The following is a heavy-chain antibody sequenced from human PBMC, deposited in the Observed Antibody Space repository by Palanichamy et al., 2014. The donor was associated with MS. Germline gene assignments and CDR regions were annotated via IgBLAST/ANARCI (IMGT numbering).Heavy chain of an antibody. CDR1: GASISSSDYY. CDR2: IYHSGST. D-gene: IGHD2-15*01. J-gene: IGHJ4*02. Sequence: QLQLQESGPGLVKPSETLSLTCTVSGASISSSDYYWGWIRQPPGKGLEWIGSIYHSGSTSYNPSLKSRVTISVDTSKNYFSLKLSSLIAADTAIYYCVSQGGSCSGGSCYADHWGQRTLVTVSS. CDR3: VSQGGSCSGGSCYADH. V-gene: IGHV4-39*02.